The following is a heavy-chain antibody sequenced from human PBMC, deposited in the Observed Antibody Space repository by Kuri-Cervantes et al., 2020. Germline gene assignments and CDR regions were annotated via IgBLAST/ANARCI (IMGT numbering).Heavy chain of an antibody. CDR3: ATYSRRSGDY. J-gene: IGHJ4*02. CDR2: IYHSGST. CDR1: GYSISSGYY. V-gene: IGHV4-38-2*01. Sequence: SETLSLTCAVSGYSISSGYYWGWIRQPPGKGLEWIGSIYHSGSTYYNPSLKSRVTISVDTSKNQFSLKLSSVTAADTAVYYCATYSRRSGDYWGQGILVTVSS. D-gene: IGHD5-18*01.